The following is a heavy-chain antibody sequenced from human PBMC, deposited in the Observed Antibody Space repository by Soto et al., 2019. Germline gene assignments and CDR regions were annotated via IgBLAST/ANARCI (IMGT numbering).Heavy chain of an antibody. Sequence: QVQLVESGGGVVQPGNSLRLSCAASGFAFSAYGMYWVRQAPGKGLEWVTVIWYDATNQDYADSVKGRFTTSRDNSKKTLYLQMNSLRVDDTAVYDCARVRGMKYGAGRYAGLDVWGQGTTVIVSS. CDR1: GFAFSAYG. CDR2: IWYDATNQ. D-gene: IGHD3-10*01. V-gene: IGHV3-33*01. CDR3: ARVRGMKYGAGRYAGLDV. J-gene: IGHJ6*02.